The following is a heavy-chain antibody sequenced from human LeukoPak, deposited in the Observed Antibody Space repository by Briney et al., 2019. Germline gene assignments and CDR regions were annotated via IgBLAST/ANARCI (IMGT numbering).Heavy chain of an antibody. D-gene: IGHD5-12*01. J-gene: IGHJ6*03. Sequence: PGGTLRLSCAASGFTFSKYGMSWVRQAPGKGLEWVSVISGSGGTTYYADSVKGRFSISRDNSKNTLYLQMNSLRAEDTAVYYCARGTGEVATMGWGYYYYMDVWGKGTTVTISS. V-gene: IGHV3-23*01. CDR1: GFTFSKYG. CDR2: ISGSGGTT. CDR3: ARGTGEVATMGWGYYYYMDV.